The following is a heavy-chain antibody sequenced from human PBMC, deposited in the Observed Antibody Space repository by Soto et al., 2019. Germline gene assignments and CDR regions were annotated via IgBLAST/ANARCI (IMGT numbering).Heavy chain of an antibody. D-gene: IGHD3-9*01. CDR3: ARLVVYYDILTGYSHQIRFDP. V-gene: IGHV4-39*01. J-gene: IGHJ5*02. CDR2: IYYSGST. Sequence: PSETLSLTCTVSGGSISSSSYYWGWIRQPPGKGLEWIGSIYYSGSTYYNTSLKSRVTISVDTSKNQFSLKLSSVTAADTAVYYCARLVVYYDILTGYSHQIRFDPWGQGTLVTVSS. CDR1: GGSISSSSYY.